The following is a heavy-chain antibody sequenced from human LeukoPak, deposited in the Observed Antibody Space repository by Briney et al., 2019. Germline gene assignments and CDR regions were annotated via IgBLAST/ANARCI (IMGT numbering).Heavy chain of an antibody. CDR2: ISSSSPM. CDR3: ARDTPFGSSYMYYYYMDV. J-gene: IGHJ6*03. CDR1: GFTFSSYS. V-gene: IGHV3-48*01. Sequence: GGSLRLSCAASGFTFSSYSMNWVRQAPGKGLEWVSYISSSSPMYYADSVKGRFTISRDNAKNSLYLQMNSLRAEDTAVYYCARDTPFGSSYMYYYYMDVWGKGTTVTVSS. D-gene: IGHD6-6*01.